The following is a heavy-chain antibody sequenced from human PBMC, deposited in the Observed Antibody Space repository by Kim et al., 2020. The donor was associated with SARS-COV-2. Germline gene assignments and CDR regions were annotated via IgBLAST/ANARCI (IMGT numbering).Heavy chain of an antibody. Sequence: DSVKGRFTISRDNSKNTLYLQMSSLRAEDTAVYYCVKDWLGTTVTSSRWVWGQGTLVTVSS. D-gene: IGHD4-17*01. CDR3: VKDWLGTTVTSSRWV. J-gene: IGHJ4*02. V-gene: IGHV3-64D*06.